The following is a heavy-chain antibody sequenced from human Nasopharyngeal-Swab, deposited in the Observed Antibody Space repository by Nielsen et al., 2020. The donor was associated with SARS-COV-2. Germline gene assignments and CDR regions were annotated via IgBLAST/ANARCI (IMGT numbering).Heavy chain of an antibody. V-gene: IGHV3-74*01. CDR1: GFIFSSFW. Sequence: GESLKISCVASGFIFSSFWMHWVRQVAGKGLGWISRISADGSSTSYADSVKGRLTISRDNAKNTLYLQINTLTGEDTAVYHCARGSGPHGSWDYWGQGTLVTVSS. D-gene: IGHD1-26*01. CDR3: ARGSGPHGSWDY. J-gene: IGHJ4*02. CDR2: ISADGSST.